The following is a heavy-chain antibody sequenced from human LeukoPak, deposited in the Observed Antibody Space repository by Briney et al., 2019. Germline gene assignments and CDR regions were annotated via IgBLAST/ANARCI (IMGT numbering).Heavy chain of an antibody. CDR2: ISSSSSTI. J-gene: IGHJ4*02. D-gene: IGHD1-7*01. CDR1: GFTFSSYS. V-gene: IGHV3-48*01. CDR3: ARDNWNYDSIDY. Sequence: GGSLRLSCAASGFTFSSYSMNWVRQAPGKGLEWASYISSSSSTIYYADSVKGRFTISRDNAKNSLYLQMNSLRAEDTAVYYCARDNWNYDSIDYWGQGTLVTVSS.